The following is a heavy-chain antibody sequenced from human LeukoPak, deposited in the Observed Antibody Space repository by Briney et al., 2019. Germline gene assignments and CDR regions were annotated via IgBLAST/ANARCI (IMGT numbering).Heavy chain of an antibody. J-gene: IGHJ4*02. CDR3: ARSALYCSGGSCYSD. D-gene: IGHD2-15*01. CDR1: GGSFSGYY. Sequence: PSETLSLTCAVYGGSFSGYYWSWIRQPPGKGLEWIGEINHSGSTNYNPSLKSRVTISVDTSKNQFSLKLSSVTAADTAVYYCARSALYCSGGSCYSDWGQGTLVTVSS. V-gene: IGHV4-34*01. CDR2: INHSGST.